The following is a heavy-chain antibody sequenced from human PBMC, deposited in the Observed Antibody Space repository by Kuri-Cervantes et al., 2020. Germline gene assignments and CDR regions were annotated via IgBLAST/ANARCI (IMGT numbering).Heavy chain of an antibody. CDR1: GFTFDDYA. Sequence: SLKISCAASGFTFDDYAMHWVRQAPGKGLEWVSGISWNSGSIGYADSVKGRFTISRDKAKNSLYLLMNSLRDEDTAVYYCARDSYFDYWGQGTLVTVSS. CDR2: ISWNSGSI. CDR3: ARDSYFDY. J-gene: IGHJ4*02. V-gene: IGHV3-9*01.